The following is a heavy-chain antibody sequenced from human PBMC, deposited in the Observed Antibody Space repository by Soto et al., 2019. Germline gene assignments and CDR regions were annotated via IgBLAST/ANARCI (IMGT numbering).Heavy chain of an antibody. Sequence: QVQLQESGPGLVKSSQTLSLTCTVSGGSISSGGDYWSWIRQHPGKGLEWIGYIYYSGSTYYNPSLKSRVTLSVDTSKNHFSLKLSSVTAADTAVYYCARATPYYYYGMDVWGQGTTVTVSS. D-gene: IGHD2-15*01. CDR2: IYYSGST. CDR1: GGSISSGGDY. V-gene: IGHV4-31*03. CDR3: ARATPYYYYGMDV. J-gene: IGHJ6*02.